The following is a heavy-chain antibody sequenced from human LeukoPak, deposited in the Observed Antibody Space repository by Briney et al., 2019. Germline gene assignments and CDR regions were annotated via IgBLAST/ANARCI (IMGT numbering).Heavy chain of an antibody. CDR1: GFTVSSNY. CDR2: ICSGGST. V-gene: IGHV3-53*04. D-gene: IGHD6-19*01. J-gene: IGHJ4*02. CDR3: ARCPEVKGGLEYRSGRYDY. Sequence: GGSLRLSCAASGFTVSSNYMSWVRQAPGKGLEWVSVICSGGSTYYADSVQGRFTISRHNSKHALYLQINSLRAEDTAVYYCARCPEVKGGLEYRSGRYDYWGQGTLVTVSS.